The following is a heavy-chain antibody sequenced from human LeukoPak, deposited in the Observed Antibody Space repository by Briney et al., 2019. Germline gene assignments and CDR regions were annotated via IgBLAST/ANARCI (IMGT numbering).Heavy chain of an antibody. V-gene: IGHV1-8*03. Sequence: GASVKVSCKASGYTFTSYDINWVRQATGQGLEWMGWMNPNSGNTGYAQKFQGRVTITRNTSISTAYMELSSLRSEDTAVYYCARDGRSSSSLAYYYYYYMDVWGKGTTVTVSS. J-gene: IGHJ6*03. CDR1: GYTFTSYD. CDR3: ARDGRSSSSLAYYYYYYMDV. CDR2: MNPNSGNT. D-gene: IGHD6-6*01.